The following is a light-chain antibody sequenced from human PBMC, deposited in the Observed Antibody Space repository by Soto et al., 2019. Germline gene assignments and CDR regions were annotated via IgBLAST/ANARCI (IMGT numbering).Light chain of an antibody. CDR3: QQYNNYPFT. J-gene: IGKJ2*01. CDR1: QSISAW. Sequence: DIQMTQFPSTLSASVGDRVTITCRASQSISAWLAWYQLKPGKAPNLLISKASTLDSGVPSRFSGSGSGTEFTLTISSLQPDDFATSFCQQYNNYPFTFGQGPMLEIK. V-gene: IGKV1-5*03. CDR2: KAS.